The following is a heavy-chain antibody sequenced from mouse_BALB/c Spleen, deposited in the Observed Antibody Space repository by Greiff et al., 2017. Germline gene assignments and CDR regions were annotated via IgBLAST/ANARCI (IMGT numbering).Heavy chain of an antibody. J-gene: IGHJ1*01. Sequence: DVQLQESGTVLARPGASVKMSCKASGYTFTSYWMHWVKQRPGQGLEWIGAIYPGNSDTSYNQKFKGKAKLTAVTSTSTAYMELSSLTNEDSAVYYCTRDGSSPYWYCDVWGAGTTVTVSA. V-gene: IGHV1-5*01. CDR1: GYTFTSYW. CDR3: TRDGSSPYWYCDV. CDR2: IYPGNSDT. D-gene: IGHD1-1*01.